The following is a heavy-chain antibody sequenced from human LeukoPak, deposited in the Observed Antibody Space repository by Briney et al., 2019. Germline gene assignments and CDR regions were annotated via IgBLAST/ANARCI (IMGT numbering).Heavy chain of an antibody. D-gene: IGHD3-3*01. CDR1: GGSFSGYY. J-gene: IGHJ4*02. CDR2: INHSGST. CDR3: ARHGRFLEWLLVGEYFDY. Sequence: SETLSLTCAVYGGSFSGYYWSWIRQPPGKGLEWIGEINHSGSTNYNPSLKSRVTISVDTSKNQFSPKLSSVTAADTAVYYCARHGRFLEWLLVGEYFDYWGQGTLVTVSS. V-gene: IGHV4-34*01.